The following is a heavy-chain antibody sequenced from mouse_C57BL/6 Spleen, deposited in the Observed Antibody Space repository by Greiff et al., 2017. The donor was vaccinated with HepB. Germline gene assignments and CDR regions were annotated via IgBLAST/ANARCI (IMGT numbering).Heavy chain of an antibody. CDR3: TTRTGSSSYAMDY. Sequence: EVQLQQSGAELVRPGASVKLSCTASGFNIKDDYMHWVKQRPEQGLEWIGWIDPENGDTEYASKFQGKATITADTSSNTAYLQLSSLTSEDTAVYYCTTRTGSSSYAMDYWGQGTSVTVSS. J-gene: IGHJ4*01. D-gene: IGHD1-1*01. CDR2: IDPENGDT. V-gene: IGHV14-4*01. CDR1: GFNIKDDY.